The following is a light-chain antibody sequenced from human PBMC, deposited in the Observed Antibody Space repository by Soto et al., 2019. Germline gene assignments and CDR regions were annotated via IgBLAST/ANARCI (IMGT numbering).Light chain of an antibody. V-gene: IGLV2-18*02. CDR2: EVS. J-gene: IGLJ2*01. CDR3: SSYASGAIVV. CDR1: SGDVGTYNR. Sequence: QSALTQPPSVSGAPGQSVTISCTGTSGDVGTYNRVSWYRQPPGTAPKLLIYEVSNRPSGVPDRFSGSKSGNTASLTISGLQAEDEDDYYCSSYASGAIVVFGGGTKLTVL.